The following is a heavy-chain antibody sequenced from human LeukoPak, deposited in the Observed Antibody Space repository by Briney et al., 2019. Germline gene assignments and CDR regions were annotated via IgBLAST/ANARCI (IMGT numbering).Heavy chain of an antibody. CDR1: GFTFTTYY. V-gene: IGHV3-7*01. Sequence: GGSLRLSCAASGFTFTTYYMTWVRQAPGKGLEWLANISQDGRTKYYADSVEGRFAISRDNAINSVFLQMDSVRAEDTAVYYCARENWSNDYWGQGTLVTVSS. J-gene: IGHJ4*02. CDR2: ISQDGRTK. CDR3: ARENWSNDY. D-gene: IGHD1-1*01.